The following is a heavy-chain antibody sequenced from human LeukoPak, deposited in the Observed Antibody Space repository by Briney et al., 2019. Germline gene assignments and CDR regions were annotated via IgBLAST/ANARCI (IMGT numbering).Heavy chain of an antibody. CDR2: IYSGGST. Sequence: GGSLRLSCAASGFTFSSYAMSWVRQAPGKGLEWVSVIYSGGSTYYADSVKGRFTISRDNSKNTLYLQMNSLRAEDTAVYYCARCIVGAFFDYWGQGTLVTVSS. CDR1: GFTFSSYA. D-gene: IGHD1-26*01. J-gene: IGHJ4*02. CDR3: ARCIVGAFFDY. V-gene: IGHV3-53*01.